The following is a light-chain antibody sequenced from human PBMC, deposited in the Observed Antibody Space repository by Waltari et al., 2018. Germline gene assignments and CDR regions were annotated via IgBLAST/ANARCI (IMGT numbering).Light chain of an antibody. Sequence: DIQMTPSPSTLSASVGDKVTITCRASQTISNWLAWYQLKPGKAPKLLIYEVSTLDSGVPSRFSGSGSETEFTLTIGSLQPDDFATYYCQQYNTFSGSFGQGTKVEVK. CDR2: EVS. CDR3: QQYNTFSGS. V-gene: IGKV1-5*03. CDR1: QTISNW. J-gene: IGKJ1*01.